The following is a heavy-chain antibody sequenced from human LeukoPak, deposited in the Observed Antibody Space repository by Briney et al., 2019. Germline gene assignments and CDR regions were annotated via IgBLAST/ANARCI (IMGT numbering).Heavy chain of an antibody. Sequence: ASVKVSCKASGYTFTSYAMNWVRQAPGQGLEWMGWINTNTGNPTYAPGFIGRFVFSLDTSVSTAYLQISSLKAEDTAVYYCARDKDGLVYWLDPWGQGTLVTVSS. CDR3: ARDKDGLVYWLDP. D-gene: IGHD3/OR15-3a*01. CDR2: INTNTGNP. J-gene: IGHJ5*02. V-gene: IGHV7-4-1*02. CDR1: GYTFTSYA.